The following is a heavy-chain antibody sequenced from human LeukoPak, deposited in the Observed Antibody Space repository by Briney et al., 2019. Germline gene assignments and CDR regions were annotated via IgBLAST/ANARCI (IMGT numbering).Heavy chain of an antibody. CDR3: ARSDKPSPFDY. CDR2: IYYSGST. V-gene: IGHV4-59*01. J-gene: IGHJ4*02. D-gene: IGHD1-14*01. Sequence: SETLSLTCTVSGGSISSYYWSWIRQPPGKGLEWIGYIYYSGSTNYNPSLKSRVTISVDTSKNQFSLKLSSVTAADTAVYYCARSDKPSPFDYWGQGTLVTVSS. CDR1: GGSISSYY.